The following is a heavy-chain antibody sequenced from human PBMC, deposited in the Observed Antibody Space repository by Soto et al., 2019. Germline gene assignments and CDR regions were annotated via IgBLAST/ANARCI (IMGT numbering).Heavy chain of an antibody. Sequence: QVQLVQSGAEVREPGASVKVSCKASGYTFTNCGVGWVRQAPGQGLEWMSWIGGYKGNTNYAQKLQGRVTLTTDTSMSTAYMELRSLRSDDTAVYYCAPHTLDTGMPSGYWGQGTLVTVSS. J-gene: IGHJ4*02. CDR2: IGGYKGNT. CDR1: GYTFTNCG. V-gene: IGHV1-18*01. CDR3: APHTLDTGMPSGY. D-gene: IGHD5-18*01.